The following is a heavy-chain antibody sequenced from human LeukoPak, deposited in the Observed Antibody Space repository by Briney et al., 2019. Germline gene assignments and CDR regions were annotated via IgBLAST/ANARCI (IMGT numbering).Heavy chain of an antibody. CDR1: GGSISSYY. D-gene: IGHD4-17*01. CDR3: ARTDGDKGYYYYGMDV. CDR2: IYYSGST. Sequence: SETLSLTCTVSGGSISSYYWSWIRQPPGKGLEWIGYIYYSGSTNYNPSLKSRVTISVDTSKNQFSLKLSSVTAADTAVYYCARTDGDKGYYYYGMDVWGQGTTVTVSS. J-gene: IGHJ6*02. V-gene: IGHV4-59*01.